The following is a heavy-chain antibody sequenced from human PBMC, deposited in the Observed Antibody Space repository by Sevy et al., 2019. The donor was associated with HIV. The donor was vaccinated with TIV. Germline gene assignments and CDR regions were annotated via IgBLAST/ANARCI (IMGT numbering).Heavy chain of an antibody. V-gene: IGHV1-2*02. CDR3: ARGDRLVVPPATVDY. CDR2: INPHIGGT. CDR1: GYTFTDYY. D-gene: IGHD2-2*01. J-gene: IGHJ4*02. Sequence: ASVKVSCKASGYTFTDYYIHWVRQAPGQGLEWMGWINPHIGGTNFARKFQGRVTMTRDTSISTAYLDLSRLRSDDTAIYYCARGDRLVVPPATVDYWGQGTLVTVSS.